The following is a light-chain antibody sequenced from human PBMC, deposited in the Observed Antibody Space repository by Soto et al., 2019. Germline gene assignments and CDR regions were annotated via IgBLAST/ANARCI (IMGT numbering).Light chain of an antibody. CDR3: SSYTSISTRV. Sequence: QSALTQPASVSGSPGQSITISCTGTSVGVGSYNYVSWYQQHPGKAPKLMIYEVSNRPSGVSNRFSGSKSGNTDSLTISGLQAEDEANYYCSSYTSISTRVFGGGTQLTVL. J-gene: IGLJ7*01. CDR2: EVS. CDR1: SVGVGSYNY. V-gene: IGLV2-14*01.